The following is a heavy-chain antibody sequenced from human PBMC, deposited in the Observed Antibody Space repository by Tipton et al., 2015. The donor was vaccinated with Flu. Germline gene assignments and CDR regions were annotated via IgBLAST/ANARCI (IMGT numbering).Heavy chain of an antibody. CDR2: IYSSGST. J-gene: IGHJ5*01. V-gene: IGHV4-4*07. CDR3: AKVLFGWVES. D-gene: IGHD3-16*01. Sequence: TLSLTCTVSGDSLSSYYWTWIRQPAGKGLEWIGRIYSSGSTKYSPSFKSRVIMSVDTSKNKFSLNLKSVTAADTAVYYCAKVLFGWVESWAQGTLVTVSS. CDR1: GDSLSSYY.